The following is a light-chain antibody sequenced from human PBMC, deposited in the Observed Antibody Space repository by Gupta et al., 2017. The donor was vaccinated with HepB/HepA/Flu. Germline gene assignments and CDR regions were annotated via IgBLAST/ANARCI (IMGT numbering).Light chain of an antibody. CDR2: GAS. V-gene: IGKV3-20*01. CDR3: QKYGSSIT. J-gene: IGKJ5*01. Sequence: EIVLTQSPGTLSLSPGERATLSCSASQSVSSSYLAWYQQKPGQAPRLLIYGASSRATGIPDRFSGSGSGTDFTLTISRLEPEDFAVYYCQKYGSSITFGQGTRLEIK. CDR1: QSVSSSY.